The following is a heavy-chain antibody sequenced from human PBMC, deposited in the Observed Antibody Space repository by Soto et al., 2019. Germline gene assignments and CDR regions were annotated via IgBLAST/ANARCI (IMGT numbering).Heavy chain of an antibody. CDR1: GFTFSSYS. CDR2: ISSSSSYI. J-gene: IGHJ6*02. D-gene: IGHD6-13*01. CDR3: ARDRKRGIAAAGTYGMDV. V-gene: IGHV3-21*01. Sequence: LRLSCAASGFTFSSYSMNWVRQAPGKGLEWVSSISSSSSYIYYADSVKGRFTISRDNAKNSLYLQMNSLRAEDTAVYYCARDRKRGIAAAGTYGMDVWGQGTTVTVYS.